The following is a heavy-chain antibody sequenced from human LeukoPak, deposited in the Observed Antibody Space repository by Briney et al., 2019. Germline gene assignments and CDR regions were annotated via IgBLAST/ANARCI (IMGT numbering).Heavy chain of an antibody. V-gene: IGHV1-2*02. CDR3: ARDHCTGGSCGLDY. D-gene: IGHD2-15*01. J-gene: IGHJ4*02. CDR1: GGTFSSYA. Sequence: ASVKVSCKASGGTFSSYAISWVRQAPGQGLEWMGWINPKSGGTNYAQKFQDRVTMTRDTSISTAYMELSRLRSDDTAVYYCARDHCTGGSCGLDYWGQGTLVTVSS. CDR2: INPKSGGT.